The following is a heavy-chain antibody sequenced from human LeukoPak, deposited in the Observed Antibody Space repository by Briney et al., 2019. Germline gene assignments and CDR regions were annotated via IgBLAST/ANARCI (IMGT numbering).Heavy chain of an antibody. Sequence: SETLSLTCAVYGGSFSDYYWSWIRQPPGKGLEWIGEINHSGTTNYSPSLKSRVSISVDTSENQFSLKLNSVTAADAAMYYCASHYSSGSYRYTGSFDSWGQGMLVNVSS. CDR2: INHSGTT. V-gene: IGHV4-34*01. CDR1: GGSFSDYY. D-gene: IGHD3-16*02. CDR3: ASHYSSGSYRYTGSFDS. J-gene: IGHJ4*02.